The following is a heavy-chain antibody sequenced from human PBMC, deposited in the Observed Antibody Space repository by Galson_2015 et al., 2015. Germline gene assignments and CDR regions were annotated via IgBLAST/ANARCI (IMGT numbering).Heavy chain of an antibody. CDR3: AKEKYSGSPWPPLVDP. D-gene: IGHD1-26*01. CDR2: ISGSGGST. CDR1: GFTFSSYA. Sequence: SLRLSCAASGFTFSSYAMSWVRQAPGKGLEWVSAISGSGGSTYYADSVKGRFTISRDNSKNTLYLQMNSLRAEDTAVYYCAKEKYSGSPWPPLVDPWGQGTLVTVSS. V-gene: IGHV3-23*01. J-gene: IGHJ5*02.